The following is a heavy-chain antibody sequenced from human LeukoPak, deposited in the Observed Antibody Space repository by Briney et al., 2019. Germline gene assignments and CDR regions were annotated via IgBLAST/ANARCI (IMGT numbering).Heavy chain of an antibody. V-gene: IGHV4-39*01. D-gene: IGHD3-16*01. Sequence: SETLSLTCTVSGGSISSSSYYWGWIRQPPGKGLEWIGSIYYSGSTYYNPSLKSRVTISVDTSKNQFSLKLSSVTAADTAVYYCARLGVERSVKHFQHWGQGTLVTVSS. CDR2: IYYSGST. CDR1: GGSISSSSYY. J-gene: IGHJ1*01. CDR3: ARLGVERSVKHFQH.